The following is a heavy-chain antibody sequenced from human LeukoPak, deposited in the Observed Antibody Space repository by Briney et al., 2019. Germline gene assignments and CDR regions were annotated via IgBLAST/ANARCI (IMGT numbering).Heavy chain of an antibody. CDR1: GFTFSSYG. J-gene: IGHJ4*02. V-gene: IGHV3-30*02. CDR2: IRYDGSSK. Sequence: GGSLRLSCAASGFTFSSYGMHWVRQAPGKGLEWVAFIRYDGSSKYYADSVKGRFTISRDNSKNTLYLQMNSLRAEDTAVYYCAEGPDLGSGSYFFDYWGQGTLVTVSS. D-gene: IGHD3-10*01. CDR3: AEGPDLGSGSYFFDY.